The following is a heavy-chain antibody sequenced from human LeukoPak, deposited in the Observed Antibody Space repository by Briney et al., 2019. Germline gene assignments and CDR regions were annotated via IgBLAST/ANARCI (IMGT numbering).Heavy chain of an antibody. CDR3: ARPYSTSWSSGWYFDL. V-gene: IGHV3-30-3*01. Sequence: GKSLRLSCAASGFTFSSYSMHWVRQAPGKGLEWLAIISYDGSNQYYGHSVKGRFTISRDDSKNTLYLQMSSLRPEDTAVYYCARPYSTSWSSGWYFDLWGRGTLVSVSS. J-gene: IGHJ2*01. CDR1: GFTFSSYS. CDR2: ISYDGSNQ. D-gene: IGHD2-2*01.